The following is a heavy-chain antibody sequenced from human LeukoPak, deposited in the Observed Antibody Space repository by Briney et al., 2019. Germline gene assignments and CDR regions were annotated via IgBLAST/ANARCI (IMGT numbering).Heavy chain of an antibody. CDR1: GFTFSDYY. D-gene: IGHD5-18*01. J-gene: IGHJ4*02. CDR2: INWNGGST. Sequence: GGSLRLSCAASGFTFSDYYMSWVRQAPGKGLEWVSGINWNGGSTGYADSVKGRFTISRDNAKNTLYLQMNSLRAEDTAVYYCARVYSYGYPYFDYWGQGTLVTVSS. V-gene: IGHV3-20*04. CDR3: ARVYSYGYPYFDY.